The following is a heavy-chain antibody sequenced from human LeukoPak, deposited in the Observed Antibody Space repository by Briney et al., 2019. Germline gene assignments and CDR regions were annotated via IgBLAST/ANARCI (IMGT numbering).Heavy chain of an antibody. Sequence: ASVKVSCKASGYTFTGYYMHWVRQAPGQGPEWMGVISPSGGSTTYAQKFQGRVTLTRDMSTSTDYLELSSLRSEDTAVYYCARGKYSSGWYIDYWGQGTLVTVSS. CDR3: ARGKYSSGWYIDY. CDR1: GYTFTGYY. CDR2: ISPSGGST. V-gene: IGHV1-46*01. D-gene: IGHD6-19*01. J-gene: IGHJ4*02.